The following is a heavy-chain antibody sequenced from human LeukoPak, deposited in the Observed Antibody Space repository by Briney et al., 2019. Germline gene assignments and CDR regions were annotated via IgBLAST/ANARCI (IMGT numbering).Heavy chain of an antibody. CDR1: GGSISSYY. CDR3: ARIRVVAASYYFDY. D-gene: IGHD2-15*01. J-gene: IGHJ4*02. V-gene: IGHV4-59*12. CDR2: IHYSGST. Sequence: SETLSLTCTVSGGSISSYYWSWIRQPPGKGLEWIGYIHYSGSTNYNPSLKSRVTISVDTSKNQFSLKLSSVTAADTAVYYCARIRVVAASYYFDYWGQGTLVTVSS.